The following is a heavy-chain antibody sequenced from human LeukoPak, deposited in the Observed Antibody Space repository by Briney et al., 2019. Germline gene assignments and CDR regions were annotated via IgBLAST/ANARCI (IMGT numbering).Heavy chain of an antibody. CDR2: IKQDGSEK. J-gene: IGHJ4*02. D-gene: IGHD3-3*01. CDR1: GFTFSRYW. CDR3: ARDPSMFGVVIKVLTEADRGY. Sequence: GGSLRLSCAASGFTFSRYWMSWVRQAPGKGLEWVANIKQDGSEKYFVDSVKGRFTISRDNAKNSLYLQMNSLRAEDTTVYYCARDPSMFGVVIKVLTEADRGYWGQGTRVTVSS. V-gene: IGHV3-7*01.